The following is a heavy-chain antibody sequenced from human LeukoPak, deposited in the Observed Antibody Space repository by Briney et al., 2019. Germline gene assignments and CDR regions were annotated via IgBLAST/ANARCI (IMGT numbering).Heavy chain of an antibody. Sequence: NPGGSLRLSCAASGFIFSSFAMSWVRQAPGKGLEWVSCIISSGDYIYYADSVKGRFTISRDNAKNSLYLQMNSLRAEDTAVYYCARDGGNSNLWGQGTLLSVSS. V-gene: IGHV3-21*01. CDR2: IISSGDYI. D-gene: IGHD4-23*01. J-gene: IGHJ5*02. CDR3: ARDGGNSNL. CDR1: GFIFSSFA.